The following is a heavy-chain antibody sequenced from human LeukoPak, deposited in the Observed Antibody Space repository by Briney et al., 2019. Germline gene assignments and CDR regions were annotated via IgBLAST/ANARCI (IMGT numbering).Heavy chain of an antibody. J-gene: IGHJ4*02. Sequence: GGSLRLSCAASGLTFNNFEMNWFRQAPGKGLEWISYISSSGSTMYYADSVKGRFTISREDAKNSLSLQMNNLRAEDTAVYYCARDSLANFDFWGQGTLVTVSS. CDR2: ISSSGSTM. CDR3: ARDSLANFDF. V-gene: IGHV3-48*03. CDR1: GLTFNNFE. D-gene: IGHD3-3*02.